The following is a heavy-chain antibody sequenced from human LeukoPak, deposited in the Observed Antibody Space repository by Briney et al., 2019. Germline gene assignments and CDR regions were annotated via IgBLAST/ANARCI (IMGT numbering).Heavy chain of an antibody. CDR3: ARDLNSGYDDDAFDI. V-gene: IGHV3-30*04. CDR1: GFTFSSYA. CDR2: ISYDGSNK. Sequence: GGSLRLSCAAPGFTFSSYAMHWVRQAPGKGLEWVAVISYDGSNKYYADSVKGRFTISRDNSKNTLYLQMNSPRAEDTAVYYCARDLNSGYDDDAFDIWGQGTMVTVSS. J-gene: IGHJ3*02. D-gene: IGHD5-12*01.